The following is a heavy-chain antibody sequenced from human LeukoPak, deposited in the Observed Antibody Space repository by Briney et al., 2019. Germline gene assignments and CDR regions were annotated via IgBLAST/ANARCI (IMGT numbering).Heavy chain of an antibody. V-gene: IGHV3-11*05. CDR1: GFTFGDYY. D-gene: IGHD2-2*01. CDR2: ISSSSSYT. Sequence: GGSLRLSCAASGFTFGDYYMSWIRQAPGKGLEWVSYISSSSSYTNYADSVKGRFTISRDNAKNSLYLQMNSLRAEDTALYYCARGKPRYCSSTSCPLGYWGQGTLVTVSS. CDR3: ARGKPRYCSSTSCPLGY. J-gene: IGHJ4*02.